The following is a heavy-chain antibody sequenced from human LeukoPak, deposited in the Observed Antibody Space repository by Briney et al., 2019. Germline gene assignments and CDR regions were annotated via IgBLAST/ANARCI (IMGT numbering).Heavy chain of an antibody. J-gene: IGHJ4*02. CDR2: IYRGGST. D-gene: IGHD6-13*01. CDR1: GFTVSSNY. V-gene: IGHV3-53*01. CDR3: ARGGARQQLVENYFDY. Sequence: GGSQRLSCAASGFTVSSNYMSWVRQAPGKGLEWVSVIYRGGSTYYADSVKGRFTVSRGNSKNTLYLQMNSLRAEDTAVYYCARGGARQQLVENYFDYWGQGTLVTVSS.